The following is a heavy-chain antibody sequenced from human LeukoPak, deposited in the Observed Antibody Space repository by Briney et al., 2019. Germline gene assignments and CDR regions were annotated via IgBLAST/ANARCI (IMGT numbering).Heavy chain of an antibody. J-gene: IGHJ5*02. D-gene: IGHD1-26*01. CDR1: GGTFSSYA. Sequence: GASVKVSCKASGGTFSSYAISWVRQAPGQGLEWMGGIIPIFGTANYAQKFQGRVTITADKSTSTAYMELSSLRSEDTAVYYCARRMGAIYWFDPWGQGTLVTVSS. CDR2: IIPIFGTA. CDR3: ARRMGAIYWFDP. V-gene: IGHV1-69*06.